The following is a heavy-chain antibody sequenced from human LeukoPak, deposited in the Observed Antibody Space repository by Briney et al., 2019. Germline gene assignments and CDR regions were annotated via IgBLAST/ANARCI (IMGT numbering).Heavy chain of an antibody. CDR3: ARYSSGWRRYYFDY. J-gene: IGHJ4*02. CDR1: GYSFTSYW. CDR2: IYPGDSDT. V-gene: IGHV5-51*01. Sequence: GESLKISWKGSGYSFTSYWIGWVPQMPGKGLEWMGIIYPGDSDTRYRPSFQGQVTISADKSISSAYLQCGRLKASGTAINFCARYSSGWRRYYFDYWGQGTLVTVSS. D-gene: IGHD6-19*01.